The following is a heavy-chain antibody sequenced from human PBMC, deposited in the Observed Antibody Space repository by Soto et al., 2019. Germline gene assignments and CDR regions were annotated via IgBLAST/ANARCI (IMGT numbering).Heavy chain of an antibody. CDR1: GFTFSGYW. CDR2: ISPDGSVA. D-gene: IGHD3-22*01. Sequence: GGSLRLSCAASGFTFSGYWMHWVHQSPGKGLVWVSRISPDGSVATYADSVKGRRTISRDNAKNTLYLHMNSLRVEDSAVYYCAGDSTRDSCVAWDYWRQVPLVTV. CDR3: AGDSTRDSCVAWDY. V-gene: IGHV3-74*01. J-gene: IGHJ4*02.